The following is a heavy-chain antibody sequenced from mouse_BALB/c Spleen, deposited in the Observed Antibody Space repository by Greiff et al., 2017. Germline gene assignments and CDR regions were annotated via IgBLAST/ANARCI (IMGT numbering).Heavy chain of an antibody. CDR3: ARLRGDYDEGNWFAY. Sequence: DVMLVESGGDLVKPGGSLKLSCAASGFTFSSYGMSWVRQTPDKRLEWVATISSGGSYTYYPDSVKGRFTISRDNAKNTLYLQMSSLKSEDTAMYYCARLRGDYDEGNWFAYWGQGTLVTVSA. CDR2: ISSGGSYT. CDR1: GFTFSSYG. V-gene: IGHV5-6*02. D-gene: IGHD2-4*01. J-gene: IGHJ3*01.